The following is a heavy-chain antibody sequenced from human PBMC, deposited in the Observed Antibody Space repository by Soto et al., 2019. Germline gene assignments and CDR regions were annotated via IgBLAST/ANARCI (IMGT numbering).Heavy chain of an antibody. Sequence: QVQLVQSGAEVKKPGASVKVSCKASGYTFTGYYMHWVRQAPGQGLEWMGWINPNSGGTNYAQKFQGRVTMTRDTSISTAYMELSRLRSDDTAVYYCARGIGYCSGGSCYLDAFDIWGQGTMVTVSS. J-gene: IGHJ3*02. CDR2: INPNSGGT. V-gene: IGHV1-2*02. CDR1: GYTFTGYY. CDR3: ARGIGYCSGGSCYLDAFDI. D-gene: IGHD2-15*01.